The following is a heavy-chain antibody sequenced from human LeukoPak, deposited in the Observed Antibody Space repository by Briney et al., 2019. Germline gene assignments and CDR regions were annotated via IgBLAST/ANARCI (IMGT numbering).Heavy chain of an antibody. V-gene: IGHV4-34*01. Sequence: SETLSLTCAVYGGSFSGYYWSWIRQPPGKGLEWIGEINHSGSTNYNPSLKSRVTISVKTSKNQFSLKLRSVTAADTAVYYCARVTGYTIEDYFDYWGQGTLVTVSS. J-gene: IGHJ4*02. CDR3: ARVTGYTIEDYFDY. D-gene: IGHD3-9*01. CDR2: INHSGST. CDR1: GGSFSGYY.